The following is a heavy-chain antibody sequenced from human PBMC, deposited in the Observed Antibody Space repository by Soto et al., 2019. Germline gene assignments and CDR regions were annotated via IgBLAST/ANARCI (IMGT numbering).Heavy chain of an antibody. CDR1: SGSFSGYY. V-gene: IGHV4-34*01. CDR2: INNSGNT. J-gene: IGHJ2*01. D-gene: IGHD4-17*01. Sequence: QVQLQQWGAGLLKPSETLSLTCAVYSGSFSGYYWSWIRQPPGKGLEWIGEINNSGNTNYNSSLKSRVTIAVDTSKNQFSLKLYSATAADTAVYYCARGRYYGDYPPRYFDLWGRGTLVTVSS. CDR3: ARGRYYGDYPPRYFDL.